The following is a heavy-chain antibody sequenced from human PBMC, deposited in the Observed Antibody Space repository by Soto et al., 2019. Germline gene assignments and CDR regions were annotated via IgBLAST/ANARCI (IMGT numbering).Heavy chain of an antibody. D-gene: IGHD6-13*01. Sequence: ASFKLSCKVSGYTLTELSMYWLRQAPGKGLEWMGGFDPEDGETFYAQKFQGRVTMTEDTSTDTDYMELSSLRSEDTAVYYCATATGFLRIAAAGRGPYYYYGMDVWGKGTTVTVSS. J-gene: IGHJ6*04. CDR1: GYTLTELS. CDR3: ATATGFLRIAAAGRGPYYYYGMDV. V-gene: IGHV1-24*01. CDR2: FDPEDGET.